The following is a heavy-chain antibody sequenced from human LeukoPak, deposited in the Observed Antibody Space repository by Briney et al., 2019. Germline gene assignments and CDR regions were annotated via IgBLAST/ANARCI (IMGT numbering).Heavy chain of an antibody. J-gene: IGHJ3*02. CDR3: ARVVSDGYGVNSFDI. V-gene: IGHV3-7*01. Sequence: GGSLRLSCAASGFTFRSYWMSWVRQAPGKGLEWVANMKQDGSEKYSVDSVKGRFTFSRDNAKNSLYMQMNSLRAEDTAVYYCARVVSDGYGVNSFDIWGQGTMVTVSS. CDR2: MKQDGSEK. CDR1: GFTFRSYW. D-gene: IGHD5-24*01.